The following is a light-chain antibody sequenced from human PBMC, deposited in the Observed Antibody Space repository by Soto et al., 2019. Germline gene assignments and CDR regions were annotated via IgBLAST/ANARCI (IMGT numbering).Light chain of an antibody. CDR1: QSVNSNY. CDR3: QQYGISPQT. CDR2: DAS. Sequence: ENVLTQSPGTLSLSGGERATLSCRASQSVNSNYLAWYQQKPGQAPRLLIYDASSRATGIPDRFSGSGSGIDFTLTISRLEPEDFAVYYCQQYGISPQTFGQGTKVDIK. J-gene: IGKJ1*01. V-gene: IGKV3-20*01.